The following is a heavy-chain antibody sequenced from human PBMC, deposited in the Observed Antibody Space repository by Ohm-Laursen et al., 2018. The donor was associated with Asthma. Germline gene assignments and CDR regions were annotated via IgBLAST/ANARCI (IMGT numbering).Heavy chain of an antibody. V-gene: IGHV1-18*01. D-gene: IGHD3-22*01. CDR2: ISAYNGYT. CDR1: GYTFGDYG. J-gene: IGHJ3*01. Sequence: GSSVKVSCKASGYTFGDYGVGWVRQAPGQGLEWMGWISAYNGYTNYAQKLRGRVSMTTDTSTSTVYMELRSLKSDDTAVYYCARVSYSYHYDNSGFDSYDVWGQGTRVTVSS. CDR3: ARVSYSYHYDNSGFDSYDV.